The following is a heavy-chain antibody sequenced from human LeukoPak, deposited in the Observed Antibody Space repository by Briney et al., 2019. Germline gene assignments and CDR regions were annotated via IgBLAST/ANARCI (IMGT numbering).Heavy chain of an antibody. Sequence: SETLSLTCAVYGGSFSGYYWSWIRQPPGKGLEWIGEINHSGSTNYNPSLKSRVTISVDTSKNQFSLKLSSVTAADTAVYYCVRGGDIVVVVAATGAFDIWGQGTMVTVSS. CDR3: VRGGDIVVVVAATGAFDI. CDR2: INHSGST. J-gene: IGHJ3*02. D-gene: IGHD2-15*01. V-gene: IGHV4-34*01. CDR1: GGSFSGYY.